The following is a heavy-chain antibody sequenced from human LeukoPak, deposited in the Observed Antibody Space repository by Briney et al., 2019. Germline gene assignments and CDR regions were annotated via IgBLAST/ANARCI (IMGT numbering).Heavy chain of an antibody. Sequence: GGSLRLSCAASGFTFGSYSMNWVRQAPGKGLEWVSSISSSSSYIYYADSVKGRFTISRDNAKNSLYLQMNSLRAEDTAMYYCARDIRPLSYMDVWGKGSTVTVSS. J-gene: IGHJ6*03. D-gene: IGHD2-21*01. CDR1: GFTFGSYS. CDR3: ARDIRPLSYMDV. CDR2: ISSSSSYI. V-gene: IGHV3-21*01.